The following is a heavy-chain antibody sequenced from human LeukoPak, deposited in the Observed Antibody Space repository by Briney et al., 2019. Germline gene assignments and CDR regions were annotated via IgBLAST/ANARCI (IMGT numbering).Heavy chain of an antibody. J-gene: IGHJ4*02. CDR3: ATDAAGYCSGGSCYRLGGY. CDR1: GYTLTELS. Sequence: ASVKASCKVSGYTLTELSMHWVRQAPGKGLEWMGGFDPEDGETIYAQKFQGRVTMTEDTSTDTAYMELSSLRSEDTAVYYCATDAAGYCSGGSCYRLGGYWGQGTLVTVSS. D-gene: IGHD2-15*01. CDR2: FDPEDGET. V-gene: IGHV1-24*01.